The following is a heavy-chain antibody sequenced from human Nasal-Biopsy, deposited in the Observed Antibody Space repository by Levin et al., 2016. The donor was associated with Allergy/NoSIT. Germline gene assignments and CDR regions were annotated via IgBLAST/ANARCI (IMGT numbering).Heavy chain of an antibody. CDR1: GGSITSGAYY. CDR3: ARGRGAAYNWFDP. Sequence: SETLSLTCTVSGGSITSGAYYWTWIRQHPEKGLEWIGYSFYSGSTYYNPSLKSRVSISLDTSKNQFSLNLSSATAADTAVYYCARGRGAAYNWFDPWGQGILVTVSS. D-gene: IGHD3-16*01. J-gene: IGHJ5*02. V-gene: IGHV4-31*03. CDR2: SFYSGST.